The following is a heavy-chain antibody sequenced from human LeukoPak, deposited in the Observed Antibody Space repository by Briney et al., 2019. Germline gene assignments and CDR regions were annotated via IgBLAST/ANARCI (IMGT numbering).Heavy chain of an antibody. CDR1: GFTFSGYW. Sequence: GGSLRLSCAASGFTFSGYWMHRVRQGPGKGLVWVSHIKSDGTTTSHADSVKDRFTISRDNAKNSLYLQMNSLRAEDTAVYYCARESEMLGYGDYGVDYWGQGTLVTVSS. J-gene: IGHJ4*02. V-gene: IGHV3-74*01. CDR2: IKSDGTTT. D-gene: IGHD4-17*01. CDR3: ARESEMLGYGDYGVDY.